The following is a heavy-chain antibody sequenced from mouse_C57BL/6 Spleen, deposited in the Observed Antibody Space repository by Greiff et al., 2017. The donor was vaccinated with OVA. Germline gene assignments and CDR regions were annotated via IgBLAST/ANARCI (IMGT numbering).Heavy chain of an antibody. Sequence: VQLQQPGAELVRPGSSVKLSCKASGYTFTSYWMAWVKQRPGQGLEWIGNIYPSDSETHYNQKFKDKATFTVDKSSSTAYMQLSSLTSEDSAVYYCARREDYGYFDYWGQGTTLTVSS. CDR3: ARREDYGYFDY. CDR2: IYPSDSET. V-gene: IGHV1-61*01. D-gene: IGHD2-2*01. J-gene: IGHJ2*01. CDR1: GYTFTSYW.